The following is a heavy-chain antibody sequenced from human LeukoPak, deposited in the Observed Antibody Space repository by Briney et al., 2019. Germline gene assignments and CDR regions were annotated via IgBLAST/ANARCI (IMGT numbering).Heavy chain of an antibody. J-gene: IGHJ6*02. CDR2: ISSSGSTI. CDR1: GFTFSSYE. V-gene: IGHV3-48*03. CDR3: ARDCLRAAYYYYGMDV. D-gene: IGHD5/OR15-5a*01. Sequence: PGGSLRLSCAASGFTFSSYEMNWVRQAPGKGLEWVSYISSSGSTIYYADSVKGRFTISRDNAKNSLYLQMNSLRAEDTAVYYCARDCLRAAYYYYGMDVWGQGTTVTVSS.